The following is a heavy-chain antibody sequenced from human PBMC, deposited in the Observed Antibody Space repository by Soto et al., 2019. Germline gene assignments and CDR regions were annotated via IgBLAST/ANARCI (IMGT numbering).Heavy chain of an antibody. CDR3: ASAGQYYDSSCYDD. CDR1: GYSFATSG. D-gene: IGHD3-22*01. Sequence: QVKLLQSGTEVKKPGASMKVSCKASGYSFATSGISWVRQAPGQGLEWMGWISAYNGNTNYDQKLKDRIIMTTDTSTSTAYLELMSLRSDDTAVYYCASAGQYYDSSCYDDWGHGTLVTGSS. J-gene: IGHJ4*01. V-gene: IGHV1-18*01. CDR2: ISAYNGNT.